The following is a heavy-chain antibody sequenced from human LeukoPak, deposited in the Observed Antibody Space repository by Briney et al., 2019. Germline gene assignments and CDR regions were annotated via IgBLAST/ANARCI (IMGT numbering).Heavy chain of an antibody. D-gene: IGHD2-2*01. V-gene: IGHV1-2*02. CDR1: GYTFTGYY. CDR2: INPNSGGT. J-gene: IGHJ3*02. Sequence: GASVKVSCKASGYTFTGYYMHWVRQAPGQGLEWMGWINPNSGGTNYAQKYQGRVTMTRDTSINTAYMELSSLRSEDTAVYYCASPSPYCSSTSCYQSAFDIWGQGTMVTVSS. CDR3: ASPSPYCSSTSCYQSAFDI.